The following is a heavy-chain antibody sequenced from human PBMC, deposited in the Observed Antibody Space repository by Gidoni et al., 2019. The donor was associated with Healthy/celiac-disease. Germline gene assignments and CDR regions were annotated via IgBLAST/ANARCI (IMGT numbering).Heavy chain of an antibody. J-gene: IGHJ6*03. D-gene: IGHD6-13*01. V-gene: IGHV3-30*03. CDR3: APISIAAAADPILLPYMDV. Sequence: QVQLVESGGGVVQPGRSLRLSCAASGFTFSSYGMHWVRQAPGKGLEWVAVISYDGSNKYYADSVKGRFTISRDNSKNTLYLQMNSLRAEDTAVYYCAPISIAAAADPILLPYMDVWGKGTTVTVSS. CDR1: GFTFSSYG. CDR2: ISYDGSNK.